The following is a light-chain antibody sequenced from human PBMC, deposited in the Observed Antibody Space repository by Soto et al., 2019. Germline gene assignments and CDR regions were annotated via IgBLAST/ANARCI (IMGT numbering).Light chain of an antibody. V-gene: IGLV2-8*01. CDR2: EVS. CDR3: SSKRDRNSYV. J-gene: IGLJ1*01. Sequence: QSVLTQPPSAPGSPGQSVTISCTGTSSDVGAYNYVSWYQQHPGKAPKPMIYEVSKRPSGVPDRFSGSKSGNTASLTVSGLQTEDEADYYCSSKRDRNSYVFGTGTKLTVL. CDR1: SSDVGAYNY.